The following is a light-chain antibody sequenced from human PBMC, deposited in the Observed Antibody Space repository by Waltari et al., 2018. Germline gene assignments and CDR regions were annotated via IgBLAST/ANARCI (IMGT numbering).Light chain of an antibody. CDR3: AAWYISLNALI. J-gene: IGLJ2*01. Sequence: QSALTQPPSVSGAPRQRVTISCSGSSSNIGDSAVNWYQQFPGKSPRLVIYYADLRPSGVSDRFSGSKSGSSASLTISGLQSEDEAIYFCAAWYISLNALIFGGGTKLTVL. CDR2: YAD. CDR1: SSNIGDSA. V-gene: IGLV1-36*01.